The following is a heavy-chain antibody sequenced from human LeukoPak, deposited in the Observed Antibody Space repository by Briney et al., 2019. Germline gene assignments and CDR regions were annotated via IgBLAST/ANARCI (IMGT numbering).Heavy chain of an antibody. CDR3: ARSPALYYYFYMDV. J-gene: IGHJ6*03. Sequence: PGGSLRLSCAASASTFRNYSMNWVRQAPGKGLEWVSSISSGGNYMFYVNSVKGRFTISRDNLKNSLFLQMNTLRAEDTAVYYCARSPALYYYFYMDVWGKGTTVTVSS. CDR2: ISSGGNYM. CDR1: ASTFRNYS. D-gene: IGHD2-2*02. V-gene: IGHV3-21*01.